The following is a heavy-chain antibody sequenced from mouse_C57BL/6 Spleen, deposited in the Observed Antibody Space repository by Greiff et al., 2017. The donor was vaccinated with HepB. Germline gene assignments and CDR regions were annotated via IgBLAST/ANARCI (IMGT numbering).Heavy chain of an antibody. CDR2: INPSSGYT. Sequence: VKLVESGAELAKPGAPVKLSCKASGYTFTSYWMHWVKQRPGQGLEWIGYINPSSGYTKYNQKFKDKATLTADKSSSTAYMQLSSLTYEDSAVYYCARSSLYDGYYVGYWGQGTTLTVSS. J-gene: IGHJ2*01. V-gene: IGHV1-7*01. CDR1: GYTFTSYW. D-gene: IGHD2-3*01. CDR3: ARSSLYDGYYVGY.